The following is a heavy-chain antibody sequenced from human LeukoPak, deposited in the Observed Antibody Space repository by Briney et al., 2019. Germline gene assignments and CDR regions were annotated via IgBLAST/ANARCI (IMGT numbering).Heavy chain of an antibody. CDR2: ISTDGRST. V-gene: IGHV3-74*01. J-gene: IGHJ4*02. CDR1: GFTLSSYW. CDR3: ARDSLFDY. Sequence: GGSLRLSCAASGFTLSSYWMYWFRQAPGKGLVWVSRISTDGRSTSYADSVKGRFTISRDNAKNTLYLQMNSLRAEDTAMYYCARDSLFDYWGQGTLVTVSS.